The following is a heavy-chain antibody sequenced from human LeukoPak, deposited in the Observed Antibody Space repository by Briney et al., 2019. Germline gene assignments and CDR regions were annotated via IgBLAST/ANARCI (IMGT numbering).Heavy chain of an antibody. J-gene: IGHJ5*02. Sequence: SETLSLTCTVSGGSISSYYWSWIRQPPGKGLEWIGEINHSGSTNYNPSLKSRVTISVDTSKNQFSLKLSSVTAADTAVYYCARFPPRYYYDSSDSWFDPWGQGTLVTVSS. CDR2: INHSGST. V-gene: IGHV4-34*01. D-gene: IGHD3-22*01. CDR1: GGSISSYY. CDR3: ARFPPRYYYDSSDSWFDP.